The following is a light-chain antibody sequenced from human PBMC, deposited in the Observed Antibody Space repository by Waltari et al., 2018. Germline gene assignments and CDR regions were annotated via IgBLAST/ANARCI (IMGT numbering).Light chain of an antibody. V-gene: IGLV2-8*01. Sequence: QSALTQPPSASGSPGRSVTISCTGTSSDVGGYNYVSWYQQHPGKAPKLMIYEVSKRPSGVPDRFSGSKSGNTASLTVSGLQAEDEADYDCSSYAGSNNFVVFGGGTRLTVL. J-gene: IGLJ2*01. CDR1: SSDVGGYNY. CDR2: EVS. CDR3: SSYAGSNNFVV.